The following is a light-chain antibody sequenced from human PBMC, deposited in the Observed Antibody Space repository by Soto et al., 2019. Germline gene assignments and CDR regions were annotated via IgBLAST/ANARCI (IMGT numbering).Light chain of an antibody. Sequence: QSALTQPASVSGSPGQSITISCTGTSSDVGGYNYVSWYQQHPGKAPKFMIYDVSNRPSGVSNRFSGSKSGNTASLTTSGLQAEDEADYYCSSYTSSSTYVFGTGTKLTVL. CDR1: SSDVGGYNY. CDR3: SSYTSSSTYV. CDR2: DVS. V-gene: IGLV2-14*01. J-gene: IGLJ1*01.